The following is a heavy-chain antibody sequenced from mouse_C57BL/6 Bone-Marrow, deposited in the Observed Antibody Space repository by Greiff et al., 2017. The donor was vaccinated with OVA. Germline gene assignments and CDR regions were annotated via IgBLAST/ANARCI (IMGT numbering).Heavy chain of an antibody. CDR1: GFTFSSYA. J-gene: IGHJ2*01. Sequence: VQLKESGGGLVKPGGSLKLSCAASGFTFSSYAMSWVRQTPEKRLEWVATISDGGSYTYYPDNVKGRFTISRDNAKNNLYLQMSHLKSEDTAMYYCARDYDGSFDYWGQGTTLTVSS. V-gene: IGHV5-4*01. D-gene: IGHD2-3*01. CDR3: ARDYDGSFDY. CDR2: ISDGGSYT.